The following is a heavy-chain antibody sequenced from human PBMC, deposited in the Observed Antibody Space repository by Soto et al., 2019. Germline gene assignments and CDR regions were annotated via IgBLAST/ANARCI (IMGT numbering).Heavy chain of an antibody. J-gene: IGHJ4*02. Sequence: QVQLVQSGTEVKKPGASVRVSCKASGYTFTNYGISWVRQAPGQGLEWMGWISTAHRDIGYAQKFQGRVTMTTDTSTSTADLEVRNLRSDDTAVYYCARDLAYRRESWGQGTLVTVSS. D-gene: IGHD3-10*01. V-gene: IGHV1-18*04. CDR1: GYTFTNYG. CDR2: ISTAHRDI. CDR3: ARDLAYRRES.